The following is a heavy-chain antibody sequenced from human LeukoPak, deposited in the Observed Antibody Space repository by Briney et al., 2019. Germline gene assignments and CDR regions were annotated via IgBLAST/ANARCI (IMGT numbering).Heavy chain of an antibody. CDR3: AKDAGTVARYYDSSGYCDY. V-gene: IGHV3-30*02. J-gene: IGHJ4*02. CDR2: IRSDGSNK. D-gene: IGHD3-22*01. CDR1: GFTFSSYA. Sequence: GGSLRLSCAASGFTFSSYAMHWVRQAPGKGLEWVAFIRSDGSNKYYADSVKGRFTISRDNSKNTLYVQMSSLRAEDTAVYYCAKDAGTVARYYDSSGYCDYWGQGTLVTVSS.